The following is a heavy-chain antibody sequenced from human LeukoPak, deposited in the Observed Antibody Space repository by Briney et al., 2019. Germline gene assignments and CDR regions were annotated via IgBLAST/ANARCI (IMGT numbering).Heavy chain of an antibody. CDR3: ARNDPLLWFGEILCGAFDI. J-gene: IGHJ3*02. D-gene: IGHD3-10*01. V-gene: IGHV1-69*04. CDR2: IIPILGIA. Sequence: SVKVSCKASGGTFSSYAISWVRQAPGQGLEWMGRIIPILGIANYAQKFQGRVTITADKSTSTAYMELSSLRSDDAAVYFCARNDPLLWFGEILCGAFDIWGQGTMVTVSS. CDR1: GGTFSSYA.